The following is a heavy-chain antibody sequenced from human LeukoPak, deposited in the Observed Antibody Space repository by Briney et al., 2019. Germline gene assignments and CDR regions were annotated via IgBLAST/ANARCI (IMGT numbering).Heavy chain of an antibody. Sequence: PAWSLRLSCAASGFTFSTYAMSWVRQAPGMRPEWVSSVSGSGDNTYYADSVKGRFTISRDNSKNTLYLQMSNLRAEDTAIYSCARGSIFDYWGQGTLVTVSS. CDR3: ARGSIFDY. V-gene: IGHV3-23*01. J-gene: IGHJ4*02. CDR1: GFTFSTYA. CDR2: VSGSGDNT.